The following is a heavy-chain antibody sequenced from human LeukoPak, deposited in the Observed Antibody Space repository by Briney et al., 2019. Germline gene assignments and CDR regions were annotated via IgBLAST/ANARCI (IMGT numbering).Heavy chain of an antibody. CDR3: ARGNYDFWSGYPHFDY. D-gene: IGHD3-3*01. V-gene: IGHV3-7*01. J-gene: IGHJ4*02. CDR2: IKQEGSEK. CDR1: GFMFSRYW. Sequence: GGSLRLSCAASGFMFSRYWMSWVRQAPGKGLEWVANIKQEGSEKYYVDSVKGRFTVSRDNAKNSLYLQMNSLRAEDTAVYYCARGNYDFWSGYPHFDYWGQGTLVTVSS.